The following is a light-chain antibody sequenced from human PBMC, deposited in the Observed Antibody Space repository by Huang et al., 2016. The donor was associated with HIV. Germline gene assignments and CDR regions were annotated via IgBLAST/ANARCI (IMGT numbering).Light chain of an antibody. J-gene: IGKJ2*01. CDR3: QQSHSTPYT. Sequence: DIQMTQSPSSLSASVGDRVTISCRASQIIRTYLIWYQQKPGKAPKLLIYDASSVQRGVPSRFGGSGSGTDLTLTSSSLQPEDFATYYCQQSHSTPYTFGQGTKLEIK. CDR1: QIIRTY. CDR2: DAS. V-gene: IGKV1-39*01.